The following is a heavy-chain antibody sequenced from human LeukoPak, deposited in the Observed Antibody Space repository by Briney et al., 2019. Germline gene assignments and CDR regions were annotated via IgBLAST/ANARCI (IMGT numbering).Heavy chain of an antibody. V-gene: IGHV4-59*01. CDR2: IYYSGST. J-gene: IGHJ4*02. CDR3: ARNEGSGWYSRVDYFDY. Sequence: PSETLSLTCTVSGGSISSYYWSWIRQPPGKGLEWIWYIYYSGSTNYNPSLKSRVTISVDTSKNQFSLKLSSVTAADTAVYYCARNEGSGWYSRVDYFDYWGQGTLVTVSS. CDR1: GGSISSYY. D-gene: IGHD6-19*01.